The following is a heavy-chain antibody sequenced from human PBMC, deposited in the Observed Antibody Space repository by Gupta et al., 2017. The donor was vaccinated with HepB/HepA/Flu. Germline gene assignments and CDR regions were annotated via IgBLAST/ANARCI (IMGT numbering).Heavy chain of an antibody. V-gene: IGHV3-21*01. Sequence: EVQLVESGGGLVKPGGSLRLSCAASGFTFSSYSMNWVRQAPGKGLEWVSSISSSSSYIYYADSVKGRFTISRDNAKNSLYLQMNSLRAEDTAVYYCARDTPCSSTSCGFDYWGQGTLVTVSS. D-gene: IGHD2-2*01. CDR1: GFTFSSYS. CDR3: ARDTPCSSTSCGFDY. J-gene: IGHJ4*02. CDR2: ISSSSSYI.